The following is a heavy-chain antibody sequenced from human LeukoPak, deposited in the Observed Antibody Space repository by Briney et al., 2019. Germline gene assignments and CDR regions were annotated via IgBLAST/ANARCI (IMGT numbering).Heavy chain of an antibody. J-gene: IGHJ4*02. D-gene: IGHD5-18*01. CDR2: ISGDGGKT. CDR1: GFTFDDYA. CDR3: AKEKEYTYGYYYFDN. Sequence: PGGSLRLSCAVSGFTFDDYAMHWVRQAPGKGLEWVSPISGDGGKTYYGDNVKGRFTISRDNSKNSLYLQMNSLRTEDTAFYYCAKEKEYTYGYYYFDNWGQGALVTVSS. V-gene: IGHV3-43*02.